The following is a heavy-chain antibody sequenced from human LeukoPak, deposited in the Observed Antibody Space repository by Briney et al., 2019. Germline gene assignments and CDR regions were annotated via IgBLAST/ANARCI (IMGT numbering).Heavy chain of an antibody. V-gene: IGHV3-66*01. CDR1: GFTFSSYS. J-gene: IGHJ4*02. D-gene: IGHD2-2*02. Sequence: GGSLRLSCAASGFTFSSYSMNWVRQAPGKGLEWVSVIYSGGSTYYADSVKGRFTISRDNPKNTLYLQMNSLRAEDTAVYYCAREGPLDTLGYCSSTSCHIDYWGQGTLVTVSS. CDR3: AREGPLDTLGYCSSTSCHIDY. CDR2: IYSGGST.